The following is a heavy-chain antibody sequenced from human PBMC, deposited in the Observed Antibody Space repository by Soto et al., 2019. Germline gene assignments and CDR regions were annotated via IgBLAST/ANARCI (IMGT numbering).Heavy chain of an antibody. CDR2: IFYSGST. D-gene: IGHD5-12*01. V-gene: IGHV4-59*07. J-gene: IGHJ3*02. CDR3: ARSRDGYKFAFDI. Sequence: SDTLSLTFTVSGGSLSNYYWSWIRQPPGKGLEWIAYIFYSGSTDYNPSLKSRVTISVDTSKNHFSLKLSSVTAADTAVYYCARSRDGYKFAFDIWSQGTMVTVSS. CDR1: GGSLSNYY.